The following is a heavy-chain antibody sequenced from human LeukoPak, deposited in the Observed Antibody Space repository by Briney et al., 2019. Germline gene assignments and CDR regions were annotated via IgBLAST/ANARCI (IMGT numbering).Heavy chain of an antibody. Sequence: GGSLRLSCAASGFTFSSYAMSWVRQAPGKGLEWVSTISGSGGRIYHADSVKGRFTISRDNSKNTLDLQMNSLRAEDTAVYYCAKEVVGSGAYYFDYWGQGTLVTVSS. D-gene: IGHD1-26*01. J-gene: IGHJ4*02. CDR3: AKEVVGSGAYYFDY. V-gene: IGHV3-23*01. CDR2: ISGSGGRI. CDR1: GFTFSSYA.